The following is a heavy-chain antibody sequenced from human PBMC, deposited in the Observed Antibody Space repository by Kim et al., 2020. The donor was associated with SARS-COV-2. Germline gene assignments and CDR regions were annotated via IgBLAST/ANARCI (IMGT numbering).Heavy chain of an antibody. J-gene: IGHJ6*02. CDR3: AKVRARLLGYYYYGMDV. V-gene: IGHV3-23*01. CDR1: GFTFSSYA. Sequence: GGSLRLSCAASGFTFSSYAMSWVRQAPGKGLGWVSAISGSGGSTYYADSVKGRFTISRDNSKNTLYLQMNSLRAEDTAVYYCAKVRARLLGYYYYGMDVWGQGTTGTVSS. CDR2: ISGSGGST. D-gene: IGHD2-8*02.